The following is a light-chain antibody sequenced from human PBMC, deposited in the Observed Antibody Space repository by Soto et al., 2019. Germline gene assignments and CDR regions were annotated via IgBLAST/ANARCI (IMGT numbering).Light chain of an antibody. CDR3: QQYNSYPRT. V-gene: IGKV1-39*01. CDR2: AAS. CDR1: QSISSY. J-gene: IGKJ1*01. Sequence: DIQMTQSQSSLYASVGDRVTITCRASQSISSYLNWYQQKPGKAPKLLIYAASSLQSGVPSRFSGSGSGTEFTLTISSLQPDDFATYYCQQYNSYPRTFGQGTKVAIK.